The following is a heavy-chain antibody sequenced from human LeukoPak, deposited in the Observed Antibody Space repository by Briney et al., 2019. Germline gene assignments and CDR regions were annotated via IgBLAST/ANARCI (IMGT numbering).Heavy chain of an antibody. Sequence: GASVKVSCKASGYTFTGYYMHWVRQAPGQGLEWMGWINPNSGGTNYAQKFQGRVTMTRDTSISTAYMELSRLRSDDTAVYYCAREVTMVRGPKGYWGQGTLVTVSS. D-gene: IGHD3-10*01. CDR1: GYTFTGYY. J-gene: IGHJ4*02. CDR2: INPNSGGT. V-gene: IGHV1-2*02. CDR3: AREVTMVRGPKGY.